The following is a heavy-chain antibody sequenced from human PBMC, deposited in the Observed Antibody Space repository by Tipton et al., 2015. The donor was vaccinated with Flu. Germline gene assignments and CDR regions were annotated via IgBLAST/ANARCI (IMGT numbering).Heavy chain of an antibody. D-gene: IGHD1-26*01. Sequence: QLVQSGAEVKKPGSSVKVSCKASGGTFSSYAISWVRQAPGQGLEWMGGIIPIFGTANYAQKFQGRVTITADESTSTAYMELSSLRSEGTAVYYWASPPEAYSGSSYGYCWGQGTLVTVSS. J-gene: IGHJ4*02. CDR3: ASPPEAYSGSSYGYC. CDR2: IIPIFGTA. CDR1: GGTFSSYA. V-gene: IGHV1-69*01.